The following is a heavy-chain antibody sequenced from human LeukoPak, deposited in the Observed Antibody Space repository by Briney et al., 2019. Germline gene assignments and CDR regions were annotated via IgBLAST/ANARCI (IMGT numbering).Heavy chain of an antibody. CDR2: IYYSGST. CDR1: GGSISSSSYY. CDR3: ASEDSSGWYRAIY. J-gene: IGHJ4*02. D-gene: IGHD6-19*01. Sequence: SETLSLTCTVSGGSISSSSYYWGWIRQPPGKGLEWIGSIYYSGSTYYNPSPTSRVTISVDTSKNQFSLKLSSVTAADTAVYYCASEDSSGWYRAIYWGQGTLVTVSS. V-gene: IGHV4-39*01.